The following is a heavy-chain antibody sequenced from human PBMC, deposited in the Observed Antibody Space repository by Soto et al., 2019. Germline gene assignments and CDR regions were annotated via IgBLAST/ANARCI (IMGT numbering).Heavy chain of an antibody. Sequence: QVQLQESGPGLVKPSETLSLTCTVSGGSISGYYWSWIRQPPAKGLEWIDYIYYNGSTNYNPSLKSRVTISVDTSKNQFSLKLSSVTAADTAVYYCARLTDCGGDCPLFDYWGQGTLVTVSS. J-gene: IGHJ4*02. CDR3: ARLTDCGGDCPLFDY. V-gene: IGHV4-59*01. CDR1: GGSISGYY. CDR2: IYYNGST. D-gene: IGHD2-21*02.